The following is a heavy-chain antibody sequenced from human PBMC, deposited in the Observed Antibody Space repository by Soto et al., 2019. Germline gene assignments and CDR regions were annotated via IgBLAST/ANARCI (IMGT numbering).Heavy chain of an antibody. D-gene: IGHD6-19*01. J-gene: IGHJ4*01. CDR3: AMDYRGRTGRSGIAVAGQVRWSDY. CDR1: GYTFTSYG. CDR2: ISAYNGNT. V-gene: IGHV1-18*01. Sequence: ASVKVSCKASGYTFTSYGISWVRQAPGQGLEWMGWISAYNGNTNYAQKLQGRVTMTTDTSTSTAYMELRSLRSDDTAVYYCAMDYRGRTGRSGIAVAGQVRWSDYRG.